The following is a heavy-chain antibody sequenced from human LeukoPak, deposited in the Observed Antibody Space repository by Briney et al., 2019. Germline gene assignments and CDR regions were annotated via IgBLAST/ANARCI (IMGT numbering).Heavy chain of an antibody. J-gene: IGHJ4*02. D-gene: IGHD1-7*01. CDR2: ISSSGSYI. V-gene: IGHV3-21*01. Sequence: GGSLRLSCAASGFTFSTYNMNWVRQAPGKGLEWVSSISSSGSYIYYADSVKGRFTISRDNAKNSLYLRMNSLRAEDTAVYYCARDVELTYWGQGTLVTVSS. CDR3: ARDVELTY. CDR1: GFTFSTYN.